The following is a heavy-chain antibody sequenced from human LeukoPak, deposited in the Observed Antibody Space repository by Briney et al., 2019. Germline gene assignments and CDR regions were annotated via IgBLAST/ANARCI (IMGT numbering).Heavy chain of an antibody. V-gene: IGHV3-30*03. J-gene: IGHJ4*02. CDR2: ISNDGSNK. CDR3: ARGYISSWYPPCFDY. CDR1: GFTFSSYG. D-gene: IGHD6-13*01. Sequence: PGGSLRPSCAISGFTFSSYGMHWVRQAPGKGQEWVAVISNDGSNKYYADSVKGRFTISRDNSKNTLYLQMNSLRAEDTAVYYCARGYISSWYPPCFDYWGQGTLVTVSS.